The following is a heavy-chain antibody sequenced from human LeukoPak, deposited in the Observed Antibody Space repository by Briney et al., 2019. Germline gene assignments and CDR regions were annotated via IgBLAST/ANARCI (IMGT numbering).Heavy chain of an antibody. D-gene: IGHD2-8*01. J-gene: IGHJ4*01. CDR1: GFTFSSYW. V-gene: IGHV3-7*03. CDR3: STDPRLLIY. Sequence: GGSLRLSCAASGFTFSSYWMSWVRQAPGKGLEWVANIKQDGSEKYYVDSVKGRFTISRDNAKNSLYLQMNSLRPDDTALYYCSTDPRLLIYWGHGTLVTVSS. CDR2: IKQDGSEK.